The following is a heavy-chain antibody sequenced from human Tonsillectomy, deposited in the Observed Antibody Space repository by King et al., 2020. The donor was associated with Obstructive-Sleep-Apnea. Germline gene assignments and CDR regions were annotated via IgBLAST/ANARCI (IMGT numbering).Heavy chain of an antibody. CDR2: IIPILGII. CDR1: GGTFSSHA. J-gene: IGHJ3*02. D-gene: IGHD4-17*01. CDR3: AKGWDEVHIANRDYFFVFDI. Sequence: VQLVESGAEVKKPGSSVKVSCKAPGGTFSSHAISWVRQAPGQGLEWMGGIIPILGIISYAQKVQVRVTINADRSTSTAYMELSSLRSEDTVVDYCAKGWDEVHIANRDYFFVFDICGQGTLVTVSS. V-gene: IGHV1-69*09.